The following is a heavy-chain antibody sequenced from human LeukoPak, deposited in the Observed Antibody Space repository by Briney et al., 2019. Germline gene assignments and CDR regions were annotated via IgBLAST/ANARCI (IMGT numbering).Heavy chain of an antibody. CDR1: GFTVSSYA. J-gene: IGHJ4*02. D-gene: IGHD1-1*01. V-gene: IGHV3-23*01. Sequence: GGSLRLSCAASGFTVSSYAMSWVRHAPGKGLQWVSAISGGGGSTSYAESVRGRFTISRDNSKNTLYLRMNSLRAEDTAVYYCAKYAEWTPWKFDYWGQGTRVTVSS. CDR2: ISGGGGST. CDR3: AKYAEWTPWKFDY.